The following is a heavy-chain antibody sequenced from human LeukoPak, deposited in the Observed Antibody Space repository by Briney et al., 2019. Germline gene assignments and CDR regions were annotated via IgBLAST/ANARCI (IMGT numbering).Heavy chain of an antibody. Sequence: SVKVSCKASGYTFTSYAISWVRQAPGHGLEWMGRIIPILGIANYAQKFQGRVTITADKSTSTAYMELSSLRSEDTAVYYCARDPPYDYVWGSYRPNWGQGTLVTVSS. CDR2: IIPILGIA. D-gene: IGHD3-16*02. V-gene: IGHV1-69*04. CDR1: GYTFTSYA. CDR3: ARDPPYDYVWGSYRPN. J-gene: IGHJ4*02.